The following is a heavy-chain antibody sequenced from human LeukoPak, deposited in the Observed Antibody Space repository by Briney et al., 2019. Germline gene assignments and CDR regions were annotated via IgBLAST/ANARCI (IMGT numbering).Heavy chain of an antibody. CDR3: ARDGTGYSSGWYLYMDV. D-gene: IGHD6-19*01. Sequence: GGSLRLSCAASGFTVSSNYMSWVRQAPGKGLEWVSVIYSGGSTYYADSVKGRFTISRNNSKNTLYLQMNSLRAEDTAVYYCARDGTGYSSGWYLYMDVWGKGTTVTVSS. CDR1: GFTVSSNY. V-gene: IGHV3-53*01. J-gene: IGHJ6*03. CDR2: IYSGGST.